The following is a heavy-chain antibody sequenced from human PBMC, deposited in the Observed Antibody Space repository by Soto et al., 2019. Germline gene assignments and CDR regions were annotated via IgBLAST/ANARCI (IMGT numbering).Heavy chain of an antibody. Sequence: HPGGSLRLSCAASGFTFTSYAMSWVRQAPGKGLEWVSTISGSGGSTYYADSVKGRFTISKDNSKNTLYLQMNSLRVDDTAVYYCAKDLRDIVVVMPPILYWGQGTQVTVSS. J-gene: IGHJ4*02. CDR3: AKDLRDIVVVMPPILY. CDR1: GFTFTSYA. D-gene: IGHD2-2*01. CDR2: ISGSGGST. V-gene: IGHV3-23*01.